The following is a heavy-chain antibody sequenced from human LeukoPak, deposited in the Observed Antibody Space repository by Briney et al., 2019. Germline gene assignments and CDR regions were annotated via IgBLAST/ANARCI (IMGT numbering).Heavy chain of an antibody. CDR1: GGSFSDYS. CDR2: ISHTGGT. J-gene: IGHJ4*02. D-gene: IGHD6-13*01. V-gene: IGHV4-34*01. CDR3: ARVRGVAAGTDY. Sequence: SETLSLTCAVHGGSFSDYSWTWIRQSPGKGLEWIGEISHTGGTNYKPSLNSRVTISVDTSKKQISLNLTSVTVADTAVYYCARVRGVAAGTDYWGQGTLVTVSS.